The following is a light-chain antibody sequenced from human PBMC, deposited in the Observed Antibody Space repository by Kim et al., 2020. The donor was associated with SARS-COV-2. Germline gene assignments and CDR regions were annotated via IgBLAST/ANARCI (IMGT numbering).Light chain of an antibody. V-gene: IGKV3D-15*01. Sequence: ASEGERATLSCRASQSVNTNLAWYQQQPGQAPRLLIYGASTRATGIPARFSGSGSGTEFTLTISSLQSEDFAVYYCQQYNTWLITFGQGTRLEIK. CDR2: GAS. CDR1: QSVNTN. J-gene: IGKJ5*01. CDR3: QQYNTWLIT.